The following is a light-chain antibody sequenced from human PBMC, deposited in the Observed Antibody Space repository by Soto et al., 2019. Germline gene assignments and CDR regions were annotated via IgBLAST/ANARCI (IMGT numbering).Light chain of an antibody. Sequence: EIVLTQSPGTLSLSPGERATLSCRASQSVSSSYLAWYQQKPGQAPRLLIYGASSRATGIPDRFSGSGSGTYFTLTISRLEPEDFSVYYCQQYGSSPVFGPGTKVDIK. CDR2: GAS. V-gene: IGKV3-20*01. J-gene: IGKJ3*01. CDR3: QQYGSSPV. CDR1: QSVSSSY.